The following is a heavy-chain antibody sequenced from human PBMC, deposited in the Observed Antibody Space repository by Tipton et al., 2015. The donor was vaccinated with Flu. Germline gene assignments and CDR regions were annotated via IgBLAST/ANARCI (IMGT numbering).Heavy chain of an antibody. CDR1: GGSISSYY. J-gene: IGHJ6*02. CDR2: IYYSGST. V-gene: IGHV4-59*01. Sequence: LSLTCTVSGGSISSYYWSWIRQPPGKGLEWIGYIYYSGSTNYSPSLKSRVTISVDTSKNQFSLKLSSVTAADTAVYYCARDRPNYYYYGMDVWGQGTTVTVSS. CDR3: ARDRPNYYYYGMDV.